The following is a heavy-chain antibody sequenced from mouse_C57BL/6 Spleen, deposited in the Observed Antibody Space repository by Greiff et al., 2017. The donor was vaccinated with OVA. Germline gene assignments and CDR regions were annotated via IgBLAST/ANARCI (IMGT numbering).Heavy chain of an antibody. CDR2: ISDGGSYT. CDR3: AREVWLYYFDY. Sequence: EVKLMESGGGLVKPGGSLKLSCAASGFTFSSYAMSWVRQTPEKRLEWVATISDGGSYTYYPDNVKGRFTISRDNAKNKLYLQMSHLKSEDTAMYYCAREVWLYYFDYWGQGTTLTVSS. CDR1: GFTFSSYA. V-gene: IGHV5-4*01. D-gene: IGHD2-10*02. J-gene: IGHJ2*01.